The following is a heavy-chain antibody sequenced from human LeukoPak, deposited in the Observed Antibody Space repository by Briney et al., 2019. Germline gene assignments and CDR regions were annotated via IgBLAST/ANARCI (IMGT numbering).Heavy chain of an antibody. J-gene: IGHJ4*02. CDR1: GFTFSHAW. CDR2: IVSNTEGGTR. CDR3: ITGIRSGYYVY. D-gene: IGHD3-22*01. Sequence: GGSLGLSCAASGFTFSHAWMSWVRQAPGKGLEWIGRIVSNTEGGTRDYAAPVKGRFTISRDDSKNTLYLQMNSLKTEDTAVYHCITGIRSGYYVYWGQGTLVTVSS. V-gene: IGHV3-15*04.